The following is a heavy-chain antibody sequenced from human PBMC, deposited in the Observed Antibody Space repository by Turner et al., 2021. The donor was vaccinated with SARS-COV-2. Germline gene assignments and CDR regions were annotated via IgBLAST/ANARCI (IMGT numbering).Heavy chain of an antibody. D-gene: IGHD3-16*01. J-gene: IGHJ6*02. CDR1: GFTVSSNY. CDR3: ARDLIAYGMDV. CDR2: ISGSGGST. V-gene: IGHV3-53*02. Sequence: EVQLVETGGGLIQPGGSLRLSCAASGFTVSSNYMSWVRQAPGKGLEWVSAISGSGGSTYYADSVKGRFTISRDNSKNTLYLQMNSLRAEDTAVYYCARDLIAYGMDVWGQGTTVTVSS.